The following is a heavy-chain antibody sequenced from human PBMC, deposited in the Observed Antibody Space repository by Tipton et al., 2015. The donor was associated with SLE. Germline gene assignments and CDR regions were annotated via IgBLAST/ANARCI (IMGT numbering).Heavy chain of an antibody. CDR3: ARVMITFGGVRD. V-gene: IGHV4-34*01. CDR1: GGSFSGYY. D-gene: IGHD3-16*01. CDR2: TKHTGYT. Sequence: TLSLTCIVDGGSFSGYYWSWIRQSSGKGLEWIGETKHTGYTNYNPSFKSRVTISLDTSKEQFSLDLNSVTAADTAVYYCARVMITFGGVRDWGQGTLVTVSS. J-gene: IGHJ4*02.